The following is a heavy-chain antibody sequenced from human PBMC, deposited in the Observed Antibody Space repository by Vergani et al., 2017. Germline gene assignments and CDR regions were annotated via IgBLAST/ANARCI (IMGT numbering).Heavy chain of an antibody. Sequence: QITLKESGPTLVKPTQTLRLTCTFSGFSLTTRGVSVAWIRQPPGKAMDWLAPIYWNDEQHYSPSLNKRVTITKNTSENPVVLTKTKIDYVDTGTYYWLYRKTDGGTTGCVYPFYYYYYIDVWVKGTTVTVSS. D-gene: IGHD1-7*01. J-gene: IGHJ6*03. CDR3: LYRKTDGGTTGCVYPFYYYYYIDV. CDR1: GFSLTTRGVS. V-gene: IGHV2-5*04. CDR2: IYWNDEQ.